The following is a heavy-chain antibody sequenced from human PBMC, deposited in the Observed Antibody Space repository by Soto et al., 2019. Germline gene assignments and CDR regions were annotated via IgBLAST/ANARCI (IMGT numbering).Heavy chain of an antibody. J-gene: IGHJ4*02. V-gene: IGHV3-74*01. D-gene: IGHD3-3*01. CDR2: INSDGSST. Sequence: GSLRLSSAASGVNFSSYWMHWVRQAPGKGLVWVSRINSDGSSTSYADSVKGRFTISRDNAKNTLYLQMNSLRAEDTAVYYCASDTYYDFWSGYYLLRYWGQGTLVTVSS. CDR3: ASDTYYDFWSGYYLLRY. CDR1: GVNFSSYW.